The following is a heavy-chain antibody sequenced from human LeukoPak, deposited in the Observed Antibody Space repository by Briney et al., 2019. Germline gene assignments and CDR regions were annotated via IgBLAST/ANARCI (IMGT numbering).Heavy chain of an antibody. J-gene: IGHJ2*01. CDR1: DYSISSGYY. CDR2: IYASGVT. Sequence: SETLSLTCTVSDYSISSGYYWSWIRQPAGKGLEWIGRIYASGVTHYNPSLKSRVSISVDTSKNQFSLELTSVTAADTAVYYCARRPEAYYFDSSGSRGLWYFDLWGRGTLVTVAS. CDR3: ARRPEAYYFDSSGSRGLWYFDL. V-gene: IGHV4-4*07. D-gene: IGHD3-22*01.